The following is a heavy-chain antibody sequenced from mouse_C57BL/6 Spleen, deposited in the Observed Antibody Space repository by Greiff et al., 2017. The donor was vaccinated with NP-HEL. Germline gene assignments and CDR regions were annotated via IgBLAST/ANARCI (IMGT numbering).Heavy chain of an antibody. V-gene: IGHV1-78*01. D-gene: IGHD2-2*01. CDR2: IYPRDGST. CDR1: GYTFTDHT. Sequence: QVQLQQSDAELVKPGASVKISCKVSGYTFTDHTIHWMKQRPEQGLEWIGYIYPRDGSTKYNEKFKGKATLTADKSSSTAYMQLNSLTSEDSAVYFCAIYYGYDGRHWYFDVWGTGTTVTVSS. CDR3: AIYYGYDGRHWYFDV. J-gene: IGHJ1*03.